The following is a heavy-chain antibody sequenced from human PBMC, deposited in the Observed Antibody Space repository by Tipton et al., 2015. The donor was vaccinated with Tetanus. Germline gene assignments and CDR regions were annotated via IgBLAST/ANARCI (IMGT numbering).Heavy chain of an antibody. J-gene: IGHJ4*02. CDR1: GYTFTNYH. CDR3: ARGNRGSSWYL. V-gene: IGHV1-8*02. D-gene: IGHD6-13*01. Sequence: QSGPEVKKPGASVRVSCKPSGYTFTNYHVQWVRQAAGQGLEWMGWINPNTGHAGYAQKFQGRVTMTGNINITTAYLDLRTLRSDDTAVYYCARGNRGSSWYLWGQGTLVTVSS. CDR2: INPNTGHA.